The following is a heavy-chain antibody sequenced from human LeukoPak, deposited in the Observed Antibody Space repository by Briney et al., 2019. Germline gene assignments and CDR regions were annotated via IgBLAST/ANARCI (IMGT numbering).Heavy chain of an antibody. J-gene: IGHJ5*02. CDR1: GGSFSGYY. CDR3: ARASGATDWFDP. Sequence: SETLSLPCAVYGGSFSGYYWSWIRQPPGKGLEWIGEINHSGSTNYNPSLKSRVTISVDTSKNQFSLKLSSVTAADTAVYYCARASGATDWFDPWGQGTLVTVSS. V-gene: IGHV4-34*01. CDR2: INHSGST.